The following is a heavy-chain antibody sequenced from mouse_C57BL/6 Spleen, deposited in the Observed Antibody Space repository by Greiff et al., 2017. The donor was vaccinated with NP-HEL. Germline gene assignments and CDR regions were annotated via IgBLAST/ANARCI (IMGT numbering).Heavy chain of an antibody. D-gene: IGHD2-3*01. J-gene: IGHJ4*01. Sequence: QVQLLQPGAELVRPGSSVKLSCKASGYTFTSYWMHWVKQRPIQGLEWIGNIDPSDSETHYNPKFKDKATFTVDKSNSTVYMKLRILTDEDAAVYYGAGDGYYAVGYWGKGTSVTVSS. CDR2: IDPSDSET. CDR1: GYTFTSYW. CDR3: AGDGYYAVGY. V-gene: IGHV1-52*01.